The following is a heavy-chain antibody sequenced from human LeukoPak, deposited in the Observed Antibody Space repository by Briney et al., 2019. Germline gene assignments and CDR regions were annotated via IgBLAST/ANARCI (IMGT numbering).Heavy chain of an antibody. J-gene: IGHJ4*02. D-gene: IGHD1-26*01. CDR2: ISGSGGST. Sequence: GGSLRLSCAASGFTFSSYAMSCVRQAPGERLEWVSDISGSGGSTYYADSVKGRFTISRDKSKNTLYLQMNSLRAEDTAVYYCAKEAEEWERPEAFDYWGQGTLVTVSS. CDR1: GFTFSSYA. CDR3: AKEAEEWERPEAFDY. V-gene: IGHV3-23*01.